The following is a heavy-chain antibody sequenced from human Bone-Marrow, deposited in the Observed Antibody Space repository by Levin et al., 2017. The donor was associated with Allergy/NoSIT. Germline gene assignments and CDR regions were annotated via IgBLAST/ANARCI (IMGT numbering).Heavy chain of an antibody. J-gene: IGHJ6*02. CDR2: IYYSGST. Sequence: SETLSLTCIVSGASISSYHWSWIRQPPGKGLEWIGYIYYSGSTNYNPSFKSRVTMSADTSRNQFSLTLNSVTAADTAVYYCARDGVRASSGTYYNYGMDVWGQGTTVTVSS. D-gene: IGHD6-25*01. CDR3: ARDGVRASSGTYYNYGMDV. V-gene: IGHV4-59*01. CDR1: GASISSYH.